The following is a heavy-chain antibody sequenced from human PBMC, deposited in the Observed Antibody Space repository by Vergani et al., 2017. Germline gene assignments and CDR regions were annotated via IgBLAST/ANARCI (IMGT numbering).Heavy chain of an antibody. CDR3: ARGDCSGGSCYSLVLANFQH. D-gene: IGHD2-15*01. Sequence: QVQLVESGGGVVQPGRSLRLSCAASGFTFSSYAMHWVRQAPGKGLEWVAVISYDGSNKYYADFVKGRFTISRDNSKNTLYLQMNSLRAEDTAVYYCARGDCSGGSCYSLVLANFQHWGQGTLVTVSS. V-gene: IGHV3-30-3*01. CDR2: ISYDGSNK. J-gene: IGHJ1*01. CDR1: GFTFSSYA.